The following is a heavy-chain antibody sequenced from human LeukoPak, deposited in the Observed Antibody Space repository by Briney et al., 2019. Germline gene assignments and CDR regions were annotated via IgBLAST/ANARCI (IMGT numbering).Heavy chain of an antibody. D-gene: IGHD6-19*01. CDR3: ARSKYSSGWYWFDP. V-gene: IGHV1-46*01. J-gene: IGHJ5*02. Sequence: ASVKVSCKASGYSFTSNYIHWVRQAPGQGLEWMGMIYPRDGSTSYAQKFQGRVTVTRDTSTSTAYMELSSLRSEDTAVYYCARSKYSSGWYWFDPWGQGTLVTVSS. CDR2: IYPRDGST. CDR1: GYSFTSNY.